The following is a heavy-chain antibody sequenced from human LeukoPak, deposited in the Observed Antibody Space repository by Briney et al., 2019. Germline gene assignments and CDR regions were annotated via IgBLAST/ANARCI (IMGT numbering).Heavy chain of an antibody. Sequence: QPGGSLRLSCAASGFTFSSYAMSWVRQAPGKGLGWVSAISGSGGSTHYADSVKGRFTISRDNSKNTLYLQMNSLRAEDTAVYYCAKDGVDSSGYYYDYWGQGTLVTVSS. CDR3: AKDGVDSSGYYYDY. V-gene: IGHV3-23*01. J-gene: IGHJ4*02. CDR2: ISGSGGST. D-gene: IGHD3-22*01. CDR1: GFTFSSYA.